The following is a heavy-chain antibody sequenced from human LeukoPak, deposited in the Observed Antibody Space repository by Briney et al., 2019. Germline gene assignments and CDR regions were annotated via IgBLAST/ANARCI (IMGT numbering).Heavy chain of an antibody. D-gene: IGHD2-2*01. CDR3: AKAYCSSTSCYNWFDP. Sequence: GGSLRLSCAASGFIFSSYWMHWVRQAPGKGLEWVSGISWNSGSIGYADSVKGRFTISRDNAKNSLYLQMNSLRAEDTALYYCAKAYCSSTSCYNWFDPWGQGTLVTVSS. J-gene: IGHJ5*02. CDR2: ISWNSGSI. CDR1: GFIFSSYW. V-gene: IGHV3-9*01.